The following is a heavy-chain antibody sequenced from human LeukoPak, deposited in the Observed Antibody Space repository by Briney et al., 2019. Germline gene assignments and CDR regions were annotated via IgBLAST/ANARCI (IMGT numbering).Heavy chain of an antibody. Sequence: GGSLRLSCAASGFTFEDYAMHWVRQAPGKGLEWVSLISWEGGSTHYADSVKGRFTISRDNSENSLYLQMNSLRPEDTAFYYCAKDGVVAALGDNWFDPWGQGTLVTVSS. CDR3: AKDGVVAALGDNWFDP. J-gene: IGHJ5*02. CDR1: GFTFEDYA. V-gene: IGHV3-43D*03. D-gene: IGHD2-15*01. CDR2: ISWEGGST.